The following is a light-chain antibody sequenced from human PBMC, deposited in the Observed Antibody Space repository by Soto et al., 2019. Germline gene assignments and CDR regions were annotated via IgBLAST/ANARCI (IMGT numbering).Light chain of an antibody. V-gene: IGLV2-14*01. J-gene: IGLJ2*01. CDR2: EVS. CDR3: RSYPSSSTLVG. CDR1: SSDVGGYNY. Sequence: QSALTQPASVSGSPGQSITISCTGTSSDVGGYNYVSWYQQHPGKAPKLMIYEVSNRPSGASNRFSGSNSGNTASLTISGLQAEDEADYYCRSYPSSSTLVGFGGGTKLTVL.